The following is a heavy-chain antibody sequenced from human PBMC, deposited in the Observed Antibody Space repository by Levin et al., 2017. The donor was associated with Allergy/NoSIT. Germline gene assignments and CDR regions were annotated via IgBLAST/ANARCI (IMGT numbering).Heavy chain of an antibody. CDR1: GFMFSTYA. D-gene: IGHD7-27*01. J-gene: IGHJ3*01. Sequence: GGSLRLSCAASGFMFSTYALSWVRQGPGKGLEWVSSISGSGSGTEYADSVKGRFTISRDNAKNTFFLQMNSLRVEDTATYYCAKFWGAALRFDAFDAWGQGAMVTVSS. V-gene: IGHV3-23*01. CDR2: ISGSGSGT. CDR3: AKFWGAALRFDAFDA.